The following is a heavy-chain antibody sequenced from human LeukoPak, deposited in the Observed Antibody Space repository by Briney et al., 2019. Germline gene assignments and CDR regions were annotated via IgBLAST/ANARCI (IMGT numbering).Heavy chain of an antibody. CDR1: GFTFSSYG. D-gene: IGHD3-22*01. Sequence: PGRSLRLSCAASGFTFSSYGMHWVRQAPGKGLEWVAVISYDGSNKYYADSVKGRFTISRDNSKNTLYLQMNSLRAEDTAVYYCAKDPYYYDSRPGGRYFDYWGQGTLVTVSS. CDR2: ISYDGSNK. V-gene: IGHV3-30*18. J-gene: IGHJ4*02. CDR3: AKDPYYYDSRPGGRYFDY.